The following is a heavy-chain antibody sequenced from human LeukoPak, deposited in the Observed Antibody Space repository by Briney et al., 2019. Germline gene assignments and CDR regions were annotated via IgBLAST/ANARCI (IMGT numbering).Heavy chain of an antibody. CDR3: ARSGPYSSSWYRIKYFDY. J-gene: IGHJ4*02. CDR1: GDSVSSSSYY. D-gene: IGHD6-13*01. CDR2: MYYSGKT. Sequence: SETLSLTCTVSGDSVSSSSYYWGWIRQPPGKGLEWIGSMYYSGKTYYNPSLKSRVTMSVDTSKNQFSLKLSSVTAADTAVYYCARSGPYSSSWYRIKYFDYWGQGTLVTVSS. V-gene: IGHV4-39*01.